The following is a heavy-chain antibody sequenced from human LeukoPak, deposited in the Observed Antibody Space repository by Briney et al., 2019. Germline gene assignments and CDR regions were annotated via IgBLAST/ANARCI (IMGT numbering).Heavy chain of an antibody. CDR3: ARFFYSTSGSYPSYFDY. J-gene: IGHJ4*02. CDR1: GGSINSGDYY. Sequence: SETLSLTCTVSGGSINSGDYYWSWIRQHPQKGLEWIGYIHYSGSSYYNPSLRSRVSISVDTSKNHFSLKLSSVTAADTAVYFCARFFYSTSGSYPSYFDYWGQGTLVTDPS. D-gene: IGHD3-10*01. CDR2: IHYSGSS. V-gene: IGHV4-31*03.